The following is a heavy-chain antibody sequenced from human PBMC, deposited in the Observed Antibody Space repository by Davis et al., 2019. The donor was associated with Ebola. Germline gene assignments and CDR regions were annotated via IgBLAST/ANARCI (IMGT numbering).Heavy chain of an antibody. Sequence: MPSETLSLTCAVYGGSFSGYYWTWLRQPPGKGLEWIGEINHHGSTNYNPSLKSRVTLSKDTSKNQFSLKLNSVTAADTSMYYCARSRDDFVWGSYRSAREDTYYFDYWSQGSPVTVSS. CDR1: GGSFSGYY. V-gene: IGHV4-34*01. D-gene: IGHD3-16*02. CDR2: INHHGST. CDR3: ARSRDDFVWGSYRSAREDTYYFDY. J-gene: IGHJ4*02.